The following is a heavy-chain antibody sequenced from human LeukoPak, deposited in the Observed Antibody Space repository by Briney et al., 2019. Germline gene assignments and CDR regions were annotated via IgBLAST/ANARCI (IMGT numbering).Heavy chain of an antibody. CDR2: IYYSGTT. J-gene: IGHJ4*02. D-gene: IGHD3-16*01. V-gene: IGHV4-59*01. CDR3: ARGTVQMGMGERFFDF. Sequence: SETLSLTCTVSGGSISGYYWSWIRLSPGKGLDWIGYIYYSGTTNYNPSLKSRVSMSVDTSRNQFSLRLSSVTAADTAIYYCARGTVQMGMGERFFDFWGQGTLVTVSS. CDR1: GGSISGYY.